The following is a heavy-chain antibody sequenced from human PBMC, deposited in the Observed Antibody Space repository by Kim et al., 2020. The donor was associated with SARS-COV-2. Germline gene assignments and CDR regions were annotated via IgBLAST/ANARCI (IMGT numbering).Heavy chain of an antibody. Sequence: SVKVSCKASGGTFSSYAISWVRQAPGQGLEWMGGIIPIFGTANYAQKFQGRVTITADESTSTAYMELSSLRSEDTAVYYCARGRSSLGALYGSGGYYEVDPWGQGTLVTVSS. CDR3: ARGRSSLGALYGSGGYYEVDP. D-gene: IGHD3-10*01. V-gene: IGHV1-69*13. CDR1: GGTFSSYA. CDR2: IIPIFGTA. J-gene: IGHJ5*02.